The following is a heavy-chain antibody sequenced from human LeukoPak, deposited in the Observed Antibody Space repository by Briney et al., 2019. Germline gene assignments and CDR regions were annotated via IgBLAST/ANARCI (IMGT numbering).Heavy chain of an antibody. V-gene: IGHV5-51*01. CDR1: GYSFTNYW. Sequence: HGESLKISCKGSGYSFTNYWIGWVRQVPGKGLEWMGIIYPGDSDSAYSPSFQGQVTISADRSITTAYLQWSSLKASDTAMYYCARRGRYSYGSYFDYWGQGTLVTVSS. D-gene: IGHD5-18*01. CDR3: ARRGRYSYGSYFDY. J-gene: IGHJ4*02. CDR2: IYPGDSDS.